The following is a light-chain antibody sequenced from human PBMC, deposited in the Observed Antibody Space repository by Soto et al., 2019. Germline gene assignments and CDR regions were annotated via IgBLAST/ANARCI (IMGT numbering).Light chain of an antibody. Sequence: QSVLTQPPSASGTPEQRVTISCSGSSSNIGSNSVCWYQQLPGTAPKLLIYRNNQRPSGVPDRFSGSKSGTSASLAISGLRFEDEADYYCAAWDDSLSGRLFGGGTKLTVL. J-gene: IGLJ2*01. V-gene: IGLV1-47*01. CDR1: SSNIGSNS. CDR2: RNN. CDR3: AAWDDSLSGRL.